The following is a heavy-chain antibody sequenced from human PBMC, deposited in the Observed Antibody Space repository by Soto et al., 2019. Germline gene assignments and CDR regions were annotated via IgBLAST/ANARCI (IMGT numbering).Heavy chain of an antibody. CDR1: GGSISSYY. Sequence: QVQVQESGPGLVKPSETLSLTCTVSGGSISSYYWSWIRQPAGKGLEWIGRIYFSGSTNYNPSLKSRVTMSVDSSKNQFSLNLSSVTAADTAAYYCAGSGRRTNVDYWGQGTLVTVSS. V-gene: IGHV4-4*07. CDR2: IYFSGST. CDR3: AGSGRRTNVDY. J-gene: IGHJ4*02. D-gene: IGHD1-26*01.